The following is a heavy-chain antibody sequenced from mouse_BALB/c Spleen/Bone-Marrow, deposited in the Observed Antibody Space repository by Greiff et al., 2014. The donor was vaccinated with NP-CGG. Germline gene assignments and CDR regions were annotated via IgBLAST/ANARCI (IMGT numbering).Heavy chain of an antibody. CDR3: ARSLYDYDAMDY. J-gene: IGHJ4*01. D-gene: IGHD1-1*01. CDR1: GFTFSSYA. Sequence: EVMLVESGGGLVKPGGSLKLSCAASGFTFSSYAMSWVRQTPEKRLEWVATISSGGSYTYYADSGKGRLTISRDNAKNTLYQQMSSLRSEDTAMYYFARSLYDYDAMDYWGQGTSVTVSS. CDR2: ISSGGSYT. V-gene: IGHV5-9-1*01.